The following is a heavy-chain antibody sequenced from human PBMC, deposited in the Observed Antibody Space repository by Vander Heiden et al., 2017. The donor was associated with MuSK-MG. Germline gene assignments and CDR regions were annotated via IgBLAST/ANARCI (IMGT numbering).Heavy chain of an antibody. Sequence: EMQLLESGGGLVQPGGSLRLSCAASGFTFSTYAMNWVRQAPGKGLEWVSGIGASGATTYYADSVKGRFTISRDNSKNTLYVQMKSLRAEDTAVYYCAKSLCYDTNCPRAFDYWGLGSLVTVSS. CDR1: GFTFSTYA. CDR2: IGASGATT. V-gene: IGHV3-23*01. J-gene: IGHJ4*02. D-gene: IGHD3-3*01. CDR3: AKSLCYDTNCPRAFDY.